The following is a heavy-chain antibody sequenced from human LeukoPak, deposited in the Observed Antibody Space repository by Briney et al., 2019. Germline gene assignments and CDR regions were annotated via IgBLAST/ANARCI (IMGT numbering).Heavy chain of an antibody. D-gene: IGHD1-1*01. CDR3: ARESDTGKDFDH. J-gene: IGHJ4*02. Sequence: ASVTVSCKASGYTFTYYYMHWVRQAPGQGLEWMGMINPSSGSTSYAQKFQGRVTMTRGTSTSTVYMELSSLRSEDTALYYCARESDTGKDFDHWGQGILVTVSS. V-gene: IGHV1-46*01. CDR1: GYTFTYYY. CDR2: INPSSGST.